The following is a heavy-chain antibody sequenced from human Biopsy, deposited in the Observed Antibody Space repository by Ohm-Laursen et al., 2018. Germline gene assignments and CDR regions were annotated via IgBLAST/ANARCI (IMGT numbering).Heavy chain of an antibody. J-gene: IGHJ4*02. CDR3: AAEVGVTVDVGF. CDR1: GFTFSNSV. V-gene: IGHV1-58*01. CDR2: IVVGSGYA. Sequence: SVKVSCNASGFTFSNSVVQWVRQARGQRLEWKGWIVVGSGYAVYAQNFQERVTITRDLSTSTANMELSSLRSDDTAVYYCAAEVGVTVDVGFWGQGTLVTVSS. D-gene: IGHD1-26*01.